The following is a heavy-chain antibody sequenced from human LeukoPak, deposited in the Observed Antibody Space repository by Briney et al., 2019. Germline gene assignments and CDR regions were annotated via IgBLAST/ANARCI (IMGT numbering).Heavy chain of an antibody. CDR3: ARGPRFGELLWHWFDP. D-gene: IGHD3-10*01. J-gene: IGHJ5*02. CDR2: IYHSGST. V-gene: IGHV4-38-2*02. Sequence: SSETLSLTCTVSGYSISSNYYWGWIRQPPGKWLEWIGSIYHSGSTNYNPSLKCRVTISEDTSKNQFSLKLRSVTAADTAVYYCARGPRFGELLWHWFDPWGQGTLVTVSS. CDR1: GYSISSNYY.